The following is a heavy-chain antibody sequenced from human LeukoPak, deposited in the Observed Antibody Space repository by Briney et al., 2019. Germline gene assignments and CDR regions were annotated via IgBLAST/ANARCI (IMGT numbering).Heavy chain of an antibody. V-gene: IGHV1-2*02. J-gene: IGHJ3*02. CDR3: ASEVSRPYYYDSSGSDAFDI. D-gene: IGHD3-22*01. CDR2: INPNSGGT. CDR1: GYTFTGYY. Sequence: ASVTVSCTASGYTFTGYYMHWVRQAPGQGLEWMGWINPNSGGTNYAQKFQGRVAMTRDTSISTAYMELSRLRSDDTAVYYCASEVSRPYYYDSSGSDAFDIWGQGTMVTVSS.